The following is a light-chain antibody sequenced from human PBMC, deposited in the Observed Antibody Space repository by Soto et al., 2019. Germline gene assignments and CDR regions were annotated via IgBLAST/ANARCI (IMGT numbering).Light chain of an antibody. J-gene: IGKJ5*01. V-gene: IGKV3-20*01. Sequence: EMVLTQSPGTLSLSPGERATLSCRASQSVSSSYLAWYQQKPGQAPRLLIYGASSRATGIPDRFSGSGSGTDFALTSSRLEPGDFGVYYCQQDGSSPPITFGQGTRLEIK. CDR3: QQDGSSPPIT. CDR2: GAS. CDR1: QSVSSSY.